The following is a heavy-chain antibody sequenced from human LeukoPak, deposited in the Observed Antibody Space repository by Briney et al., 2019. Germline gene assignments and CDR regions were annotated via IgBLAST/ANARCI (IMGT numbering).Heavy chain of an antibody. D-gene: IGHD5-18*01. CDR3: ARHVQDTTMVTPLYYFDY. J-gene: IGHJ4*02. V-gene: IGHV4-59*08. Sequence: PSETLSLTCTVSGGPISSYYWSWIRQPPGKGLEWSGYIYYSGSTNYNPSLKSRVTISLDTSKNQFSLKLTSVTAADAAVYYCARHVQDTTMVTPLYYFDYWGQGTLVTVSS. CDR1: GGPISSYY. CDR2: IYYSGST.